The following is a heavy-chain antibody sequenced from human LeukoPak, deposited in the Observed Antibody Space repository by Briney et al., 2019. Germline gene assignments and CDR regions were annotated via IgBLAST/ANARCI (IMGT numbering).Heavy chain of an antibody. V-gene: IGHV4-34*01. Sequence: PSETLSLTCAVYGGSFSGYYWSWIRQPPGKGLEWIGEINHSGSTYYNPSLKSRVTISVDTSKNQFSLKLSSVTAADTAVYYCAKTDYDFWSGYYNYFDYWGQGTLVTVSS. J-gene: IGHJ4*02. CDR1: GGSFSGYY. D-gene: IGHD3-3*01. CDR3: AKTDYDFWSGYYNYFDY. CDR2: INHSGST.